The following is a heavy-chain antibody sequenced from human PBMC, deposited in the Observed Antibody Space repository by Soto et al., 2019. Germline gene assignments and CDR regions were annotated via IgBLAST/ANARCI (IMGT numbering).Heavy chain of an antibody. CDR3: ARLGGGCSSTSCYGIDV. Sequence: QVQLVQSGAEVKKPGSSVKVSCKASGGTFSSYAISWVRQAPGQGPEWMGGIIPICGTANYAQKFQGRVTITADESTCTGYVELGSRRSGDTAVYFCARLGGGCSSTSCYGIDVWGQGTTVTVS. D-gene: IGHD2-2*01. CDR2: IIPICGTA. CDR1: GGTFSSYA. J-gene: IGHJ6*02. V-gene: IGHV1-69*01.